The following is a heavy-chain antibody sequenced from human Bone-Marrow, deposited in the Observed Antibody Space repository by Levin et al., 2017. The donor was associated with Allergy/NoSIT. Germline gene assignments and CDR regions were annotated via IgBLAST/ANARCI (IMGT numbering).Heavy chain of an antibody. V-gene: IGHV3-7*01. D-gene: IGHD6-13*01. CDR3: ATYGVASAATDF. CDR2: INQDGAKK. J-gene: IGHJ4*02. Sequence: ASVKVSCAASEFIFNKYWMSWVRQAPGKGLEWVANINQDGAKKYYVDSVKGRFTISRDNGRNSLDLQMNSLRGEDTAVYYCATYGVASAATDFWGQGTLVTVSS. CDR1: EFIFNKYW.